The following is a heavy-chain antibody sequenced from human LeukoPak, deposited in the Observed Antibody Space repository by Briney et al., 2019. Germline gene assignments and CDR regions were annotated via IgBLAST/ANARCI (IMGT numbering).Heavy chain of an antibody. CDR3: AREGRITISGVVITGFDY. D-gene: IGHD3-3*01. CDR2: ISAYNGNT. J-gene: IGHJ4*02. V-gene: IGHV1-18*01. CDR1: GYTFTSYG. Sequence: ASVKVSCKASGYTFTSYGISWVRQAPGQGLEWMGWISAYNGNTNYAQKLQGRVTMTTDTSTSTAYMELRSLRSDDTAVYYCAREGRITISGVVITGFDYSGQGTLVTVFS.